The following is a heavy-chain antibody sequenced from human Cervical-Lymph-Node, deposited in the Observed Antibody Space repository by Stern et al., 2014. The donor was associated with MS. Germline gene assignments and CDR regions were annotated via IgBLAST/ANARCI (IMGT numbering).Heavy chain of an antibody. J-gene: IGHJ4*02. CDR1: GYTFTNYG. V-gene: IGHV1-18*01. Sequence: VQLVEYGAEVKKPGASVKVSCKPTGYTFTNYGISWVRQAPGQGLEWMGWISTYNGRTNYAQKLQGRLTMTRDTSTSTAYMDLRSLTSDDTAVYYCARRSGSYSFDYWGQGTLVTVSS. D-gene: IGHD1-26*01. CDR3: ARRSGSYSFDY. CDR2: ISTYNGRT.